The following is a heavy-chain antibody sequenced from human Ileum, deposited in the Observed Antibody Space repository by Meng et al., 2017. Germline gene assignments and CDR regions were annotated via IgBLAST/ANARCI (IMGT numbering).Heavy chain of an antibody. CDR2: IHHSGST. Sequence: QRRQWGAWLLQPSETLSLASAVFGGSFSGYYWSWIRQPPEKGLEWIGEIHHSGSTNYNPSLKSRVTTSVDASKNQFSLKLTSVTAADTAVYYCARGAWLVRGVIISSFDYWGQGALVTVSS. J-gene: IGHJ4*02. V-gene: IGHV4-34*01. D-gene: IGHD3-10*01. CDR3: ARGAWLVRGVIISSFDY. CDR1: GGSFSGYY.